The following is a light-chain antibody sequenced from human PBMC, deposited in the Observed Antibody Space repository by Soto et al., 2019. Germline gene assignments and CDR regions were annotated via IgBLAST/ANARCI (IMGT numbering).Light chain of an antibody. J-gene: IGKJ3*01. CDR1: QSINTW. V-gene: IGKV1-5*03. CDR2: RAS. Sequence: DIQMTQSPSTLSASVGDRVTITCRASQSINTWLAWYQQKPGKAPKLLIYRASTLESGVPSRFSGSGSGTEFTLIISCLQPDDFSTYYCQHDNTCSGTFGPGTKVDI. CDR3: QHDNTCSGT.